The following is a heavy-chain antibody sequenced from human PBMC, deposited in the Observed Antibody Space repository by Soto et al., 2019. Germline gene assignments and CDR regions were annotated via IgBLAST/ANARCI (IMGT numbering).Heavy chain of an antibody. J-gene: IGHJ6*02. V-gene: IGHV4-59*01. Sequence: SETLSLTCTVSGGSISSYYWSWIRQPPGKGLEWIGYIYYSGSTNYNPSLKSRVTISVDTSKNQFSLKLSSVTAADTAVYYCARDFELIGVSGWSVNTAMGLTYYYYGMDVWGQGTTVTVSS. CDR3: ARDFELIGVSGWSVNTAMGLTYYYYGMDV. CDR1: GGSISSYY. D-gene: IGHD5-18*01. CDR2: IYYSGST.